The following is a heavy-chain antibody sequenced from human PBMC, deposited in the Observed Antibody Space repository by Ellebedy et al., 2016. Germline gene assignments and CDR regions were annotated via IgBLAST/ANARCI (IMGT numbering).Heavy chain of an antibody. CDR2: IVFSGTAT. CDR1: GFTFNIAG. J-gene: IGHJ4*02. D-gene: IGHD3-3*01. Sequence: GESLKISXTASGFTFNIAGMTWVRQAPGKGLEWVATIVFSGTATYYADSLKGRFIISRDNAKNSLFLQMNSLRVEDTAVYYCARDGSEWSRDYWGQGILVTVSS. CDR3: ARDGSEWSRDY. V-gene: IGHV3-21*01.